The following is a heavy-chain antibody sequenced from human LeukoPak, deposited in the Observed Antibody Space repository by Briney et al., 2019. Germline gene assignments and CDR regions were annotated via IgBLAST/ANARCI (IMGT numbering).Heavy chain of an antibody. CDR1: GFPFNNYW. CDR3: ARDVGRFCTRGSCFSDA. J-gene: IGHJ5*02. V-gene: IGHV3-7*05. Sequence: PGGSLRLSCAGSGFPFNNYWISWVRQAPGKGLQWLGHIKEDGSETYYVGSLKGRLTISRDNAKNSSFLEMSSLGVEDTAVYYCARDVGRFCTRGSCFSDAWGQGTLVTVSS. CDR2: IKEDGSET. D-gene: IGHD2-15*01.